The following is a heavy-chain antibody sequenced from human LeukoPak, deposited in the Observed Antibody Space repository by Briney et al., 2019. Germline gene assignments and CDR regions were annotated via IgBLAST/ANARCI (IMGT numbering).Heavy chain of an antibody. Sequence: GGSLRLSCAASGFNFCSYGMHWVRQAPGKGLEWVAVISYEGSYQYYGDSVKGRVTISRDNSRNTLSLQINSLSSEDAAVYYCAKSAKKELVTGVDYWGQGTLVTVSS. CDR3: AKSAKKELVTGVDY. V-gene: IGHV3-30*18. CDR2: ISYEGSYQ. D-gene: IGHD1-26*01. CDR1: GFNFCSYG. J-gene: IGHJ4*02.